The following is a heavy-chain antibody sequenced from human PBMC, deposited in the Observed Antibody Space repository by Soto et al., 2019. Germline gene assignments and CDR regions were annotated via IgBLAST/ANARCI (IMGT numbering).Heavy chain of an antibody. Sequence: GASVKVSCKASGCTFTSYGISWVRQAPGQGLEWMGWISAYNGNTNYAQKLQGRVTMTTDTSTSTAYMELRSLRSDDTAVYYCARDRNLGELSANDAFDIWGQGTVVNVSS. CDR3: ARDRNLGELSANDAFDI. CDR1: GCTFTSYG. D-gene: IGHD3-16*02. V-gene: IGHV1-18*01. CDR2: ISAYNGNT. J-gene: IGHJ3*02.